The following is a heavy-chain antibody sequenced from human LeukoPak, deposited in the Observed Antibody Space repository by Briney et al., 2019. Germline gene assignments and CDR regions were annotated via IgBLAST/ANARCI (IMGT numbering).Heavy chain of an antibody. Sequence: GASVKVSCKVSGYTLTELSMHWVRQAPGKGHEWMGGFDPEDGETIYAQKFQGRVTMTEDTSTDTAYMELSSLRSEDTAVYYCATDARGGLLRTVADYYMDVWGKGTTVTVSS. CDR2: FDPEDGET. J-gene: IGHJ6*03. D-gene: IGHD3-22*01. CDR3: ATDARGGLLRTVADYYMDV. V-gene: IGHV1-24*01. CDR1: GYTLTELS.